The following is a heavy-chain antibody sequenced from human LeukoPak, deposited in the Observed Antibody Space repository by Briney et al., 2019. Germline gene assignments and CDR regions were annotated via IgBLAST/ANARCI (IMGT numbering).Heavy chain of an antibody. Sequence: GGSLRLSCAASGFTFSSYSMNWVRQAPGKGLEWVSYISSSSSTIYYADSVKGRFTISRDNAKNSLYLQMNSLRAEDTAVYYCASTNGRYFDWLLSHFDYWGQGTLVTVSS. J-gene: IGHJ4*02. CDR2: ISSSSSTI. CDR1: GFTFSSYS. CDR3: ASTNGRYFDWLLSHFDY. V-gene: IGHV3-48*01. D-gene: IGHD3-9*01.